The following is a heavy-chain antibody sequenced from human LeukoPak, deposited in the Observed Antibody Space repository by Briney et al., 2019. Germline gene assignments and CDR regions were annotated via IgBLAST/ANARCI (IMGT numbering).Heavy chain of an antibody. CDR1: GYTFTGYY. Sequence: ASVKVSCKTSGYTFTGYYMHWVRQAPGQGLERMGWINPDSGATNYAQKFQGRVTMTRDTSISTAYMELSRLRSDDTAVYYCARGEGCSSTRCYYYYYMDVWGKGTTVTVSS. V-gene: IGHV1-2*02. CDR2: INPDSGAT. D-gene: IGHD2-2*01. CDR3: ARGEGCSSTRCYYYYYMDV. J-gene: IGHJ6*03.